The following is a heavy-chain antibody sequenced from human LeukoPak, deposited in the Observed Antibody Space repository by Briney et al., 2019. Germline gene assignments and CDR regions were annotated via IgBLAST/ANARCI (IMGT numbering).Heavy chain of an antibody. CDR2: IIPIFGTA. V-gene: IGHV1-69*13. CDR3: ARGGIFSRYYYYMDV. CDR1: GYTFTSYA. Sequence: SVKVSCKASGYTFTSYAMNWVRQAPGQGLEWMGGIIPIFGTANYAQKFQGRVTITADESTSTAYMELSSLRSEDTAVYYCARGGIFSRYYYYMDVWGKGTTVTISS. J-gene: IGHJ6*03. D-gene: IGHD2-15*01.